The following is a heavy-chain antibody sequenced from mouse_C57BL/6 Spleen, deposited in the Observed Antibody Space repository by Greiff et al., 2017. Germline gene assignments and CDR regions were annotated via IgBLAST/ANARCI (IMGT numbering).Heavy chain of an antibody. CDR2: ISNLAYSI. CDR3: ARRVYYGSSYAMDY. Sequence: EVNLVESGGGLVQPGGSLKLSCAASGFTFSDYGMAWVRQAPRKGPEWVAFISNLAYSIYYADTVTGRFTISRENAKNTLYLEMSSLRSEDTAMYYCARRVYYGSSYAMDYWGQGTSVTVSS. D-gene: IGHD1-1*01. CDR1: GFTFSDYG. V-gene: IGHV5-15*01. J-gene: IGHJ4*01.